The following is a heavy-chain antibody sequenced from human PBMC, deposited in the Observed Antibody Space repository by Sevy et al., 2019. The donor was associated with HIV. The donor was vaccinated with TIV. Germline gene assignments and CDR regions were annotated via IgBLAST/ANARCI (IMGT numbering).Heavy chain of an antibody. V-gene: IGHV3-23*01. CDR1: GFSFDSYG. CDR3: AKGGGGHYDPDEIAYYFYYYNMDV. J-gene: IGHJ6*03. D-gene: IGHD3-22*01. CDR2: ISGSGTRT. Sequence: GGSLRLSCAVSGFSFDSYGMTWVRQAPGKGLEWVSAISGSGTRTYYADSVKGRFIISRDNSKNTLDLQMNSLRADDTANYYLAKGGGGHYDPDEIAYYFYYYNMDVWGKGTTVTVSS.